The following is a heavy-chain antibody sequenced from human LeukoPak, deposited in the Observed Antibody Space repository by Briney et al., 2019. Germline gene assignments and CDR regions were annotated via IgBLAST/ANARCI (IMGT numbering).Heavy chain of an antibody. V-gene: IGHV4-4*07. CDR3: ARQGYIAAYYFLDF. CDR1: GGSIRSYY. CDR2: SYTTGTT. J-gene: IGHJ4*02. Sequence: SETLSLTCDVSGGSIRSYYWGWVRQPAGKGLEWIGRSYTTGTTNFNPSLKSRLTMSVDTSKNQFSLNLTSVTAADTAVYFCARQGYIAAYYFLDFWSPGTLVTVSS. D-gene: IGHD2/OR15-2a*01.